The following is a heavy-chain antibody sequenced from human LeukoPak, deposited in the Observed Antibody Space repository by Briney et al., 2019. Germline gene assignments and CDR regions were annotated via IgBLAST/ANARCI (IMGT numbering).Heavy chain of an antibody. V-gene: IGHV4-39*07. Sequence: PSETLSLTCTVSGVSISISNYCWGCLRQPPGKGLEWIGSIYYSGSTFYNPSLKSRVTISLDTSKNQFSLKLTSVTAADTAVYYCAALGDGRTFDNWGQGTLVTVSS. J-gene: IGHJ4*02. D-gene: IGHD1-26*01. CDR2: IYYSGST. CDR1: GVSISISNYC. CDR3: AALGDGRTFDN.